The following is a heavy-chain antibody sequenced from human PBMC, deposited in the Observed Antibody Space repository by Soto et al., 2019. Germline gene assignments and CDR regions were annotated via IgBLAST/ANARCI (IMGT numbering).Heavy chain of an antibody. J-gene: IGHJ4*02. CDR2: INHDSGTI. V-gene: IGHV3-48*01. D-gene: IGHD5-12*01. Sequence: EVHLVESGGGLVQPRGSLRLSCAASGFTFSRYAMNWVRQAPGKGLEWVSYINHDSGTIYYADSVKGRFTISRDNANNLLSLQMNSLRAEDTAVYYCARDRGYTGYDFAYWGQGTLVTVSS. CDR3: ARDRGYTGYDFAY. CDR1: GFTFSRYA.